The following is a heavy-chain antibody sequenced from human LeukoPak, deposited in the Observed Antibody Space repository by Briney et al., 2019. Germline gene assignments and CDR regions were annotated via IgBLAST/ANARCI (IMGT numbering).Heavy chain of an antibody. V-gene: IGHV5-51*01. D-gene: IGHD1-1*01. CDR3: ATTTTRGIPHCFDY. CDR2: IYPGDSDT. Sequence: GESLKISCKGSGYSFASYWIVWVRQMPGKGLECMGIIYPGDSDTRYRPSFQGQVTISADKSISTAYLQWSGLKTSDTAMYYCATTTTRGIPHCFDYWGQGTLVTVSS. J-gene: IGHJ4*02. CDR1: GYSFASYW.